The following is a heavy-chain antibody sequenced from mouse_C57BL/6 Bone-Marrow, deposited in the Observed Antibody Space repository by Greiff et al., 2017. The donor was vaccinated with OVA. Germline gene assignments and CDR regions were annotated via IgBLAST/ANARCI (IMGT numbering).Heavy chain of an antibody. CDR3: ARGTYYYGSSYEND. J-gene: IGHJ2*01. V-gene: IGHV1-81*01. CDR2: IYPRSGNT. Sequence: QVQLQQSGAELARPGASVKLSCKASGYTFTSYGISWVKQRTGPGLAWIGEIYPRSGNTYYNEKFKGKATLTADKSSSTAYMELRSLTSEDSAVYFCARGTYYYGSSYENDWGQGTTLTVSS. D-gene: IGHD1-1*01. CDR1: GYTFTSYG.